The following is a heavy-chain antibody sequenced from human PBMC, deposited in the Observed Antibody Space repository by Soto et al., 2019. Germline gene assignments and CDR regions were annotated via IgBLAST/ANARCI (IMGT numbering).Heavy chain of an antibody. V-gene: IGHV1-69*06. CDR1: GSTFSSYA. D-gene: IGHD3-9*01. J-gene: IGHJ6*02. CDR3: AREGGHHDILPGYYKAHVMAV. Sequence: SVKVSCKASGSTFSSYAISWVRQAPGQGLDWMGGIIPIFGTANYAQKFQGRVTITADKSTSTAYMELSSLRSEDTAVYYCAREGGHHDILPGYYKAHVMAVWGQGTTVPVSS. CDR2: IIPIFGTA.